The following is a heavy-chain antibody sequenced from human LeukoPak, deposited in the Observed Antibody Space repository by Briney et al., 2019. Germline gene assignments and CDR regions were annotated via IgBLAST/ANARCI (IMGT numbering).Heavy chain of an antibody. CDR3: TGNYYGSGSYADFDY. D-gene: IGHD3-10*01. Sequence: KSGGSLRLSCAASGFTFNNAWMSWVRQAPGKGLEWVGRIKSKTDGGTRDYAAPVKGRFTISRDDSKNTAYLQMDSLKTEDTAVYYCTGNYYGSGSYADFDYWGQGTLVTVSS. V-gene: IGHV3-15*01. CDR1: GFTFNNAW. CDR2: IKSKTDGGTR. J-gene: IGHJ4*02.